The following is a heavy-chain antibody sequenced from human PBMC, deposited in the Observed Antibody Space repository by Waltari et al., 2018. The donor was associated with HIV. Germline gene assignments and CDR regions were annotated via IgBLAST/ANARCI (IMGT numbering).Heavy chain of an antibody. CDR2: KWYEGSKK. D-gene: IGHD1-20*01. CDR1: GFTFNNYG. J-gene: IGHJ5*02. V-gene: IGHV3-33*01. Sequence: QVQLVESGGGVVQPAKSLRLSCAASGFTFNNYGMVWVRQAPGKGLEWVAVKWYEGSKKYYADSVKGRFTISKDNSKNTLQLQMNSLRAEDTAMYYCARVTGNTKGSWFDPWGQGTLVTVSS. CDR3: ARVTGNTKGSWFDP.